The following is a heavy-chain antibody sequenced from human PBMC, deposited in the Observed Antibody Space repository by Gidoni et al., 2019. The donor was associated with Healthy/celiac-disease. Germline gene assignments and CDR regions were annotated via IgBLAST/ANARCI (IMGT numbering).Heavy chain of an antibody. CDR3: AKDISLAVAVDNYYGMDV. D-gene: IGHD6-19*01. Sequence: EVQLVASGGGLVQPGRSLRLSCAASGFTFDDYAMHWVRQAPGKGLEWVSGISWKSGSIGYADSVKGRFTISRDNAKNSLYLQMNRLRAEDTALYYCAKDISLAVAVDNYYGMDVWGQGTTVTVSS. J-gene: IGHJ6*02. V-gene: IGHV3-9*01. CDR1: GFTFDDYA. CDR2: ISWKSGSI.